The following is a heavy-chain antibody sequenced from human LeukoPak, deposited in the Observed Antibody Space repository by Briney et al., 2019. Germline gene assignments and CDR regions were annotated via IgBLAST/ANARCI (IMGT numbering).Heavy chain of an antibody. CDR1: GDSIRSYY. Sequence: SETLSLTCTVSGDSIRSYYWNWIRQPPGKGLEWIGSIYYSGSTYYNPSLKSRVTISVDTSKNQFSLKLSSVTAADTAVYYCAAHHYDFWSGYHNWFDPWGQGTLVTVSS. CDR3: AAHHYDFWSGYHNWFDP. J-gene: IGHJ5*02. V-gene: IGHV4-59*05. D-gene: IGHD3-3*01. CDR2: IYYSGST.